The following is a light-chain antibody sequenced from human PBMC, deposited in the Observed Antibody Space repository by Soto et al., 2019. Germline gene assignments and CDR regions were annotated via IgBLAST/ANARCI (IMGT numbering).Light chain of an antibody. Sequence: EVVLTQSPATLPLSPGERATLSCRASQSVTKYLAWYQQKPGQALRLLIYDVSKRATGIPARFSGSGSETDFTPAISSLEPGDFAVYYCHQRSNWPLTFGGGTKLEIK. CDR3: HQRSNWPLT. CDR1: QSVTKY. J-gene: IGKJ4*01. V-gene: IGKV3-11*01. CDR2: DVS.